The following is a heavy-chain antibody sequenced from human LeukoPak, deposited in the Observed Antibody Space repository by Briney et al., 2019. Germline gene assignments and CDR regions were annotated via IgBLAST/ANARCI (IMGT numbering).Heavy chain of an antibody. CDR1: GFTFSSYA. Sequence: GGSLRLSCAASGFTFSSYAMHGVRQAPGKGLEWVAVISYDGSNKYYADSVKGRFTISRDNSKNTLYLQMNSLRAEDTAVYYCAREPHSSCFDYWGQGTLVTVSS. D-gene: IGHD6-6*01. J-gene: IGHJ4*02. CDR3: AREPHSSCFDY. V-gene: IGHV3-30*04. CDR2: ISYDGSNK.